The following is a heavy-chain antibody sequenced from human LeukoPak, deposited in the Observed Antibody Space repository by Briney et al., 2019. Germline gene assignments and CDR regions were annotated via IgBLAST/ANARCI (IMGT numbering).Heavy chain of an antibody. V-gene: IGHV3-49*04. CDR2: IRSKAYGGTT. CDR1: GFTFGDYA. Sequence: QPGRSLRLSCTASGFTFGDYAMSWVRQAPGNGLEWVGFIRSKAYGGTTEYAASVKGRFTISRDDSKSIAYLQMNSLKTEDTAVYYCFCHYQLLEEYFQHWGQGTLVTVSS. D-gene: IGHD2-2*01. CDR3: FCHYQLLEEYFQH. J-gene: IGHJ1*01.